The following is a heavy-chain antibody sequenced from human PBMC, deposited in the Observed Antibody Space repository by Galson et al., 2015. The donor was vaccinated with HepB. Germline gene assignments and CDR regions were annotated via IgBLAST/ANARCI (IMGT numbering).Heavy chain of an antibody. Sequence: SLRLSCAASGFTFSNAWMNWVRQAPGKGLEWVGRIKSKTDGGTTDYAAPVKGRFTISRDDSKNTLYLQMNSLKTEDTAVYYCTTDSDSVYSSSWDTLFDYWGQGTLVTVSS. D-gene: IGHD6-13*01. J-gene: IGHJ4*02. CDR3: TTDSDSVYSSSWDTLFDY. V-gene: IGHV3-15*07. CDR2: IKSKTDGGTT. CDR1: GFTFSNAW.